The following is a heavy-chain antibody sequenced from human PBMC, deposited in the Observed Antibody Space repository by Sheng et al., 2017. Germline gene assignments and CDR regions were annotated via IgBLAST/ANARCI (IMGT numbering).Heavy chain of an antibody. CDR1: GGSISSSNYY. J-gene: IGHJ4*02. CDR2: SIIVGDT. D-gene: IGHD6-19*01. CDR3: ARQEEAESGWYQYYFDY. V-gene: IGHV4-39*01. Sequence: QLQLQESGPGLVKPSETLSLTCTVSGGSISSSNYYWGWIRQPPGKGWSGLGVSIIVGDTYYNPSLKSRVTISVDTSKNQFSLKLSSVTAADTAVYYCARQEEAESGWYQYYFDYWGQGTLGHRL.